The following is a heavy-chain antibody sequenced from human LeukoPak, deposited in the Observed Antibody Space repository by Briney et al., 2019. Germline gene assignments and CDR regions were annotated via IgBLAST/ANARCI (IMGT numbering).Heavy chain of an antibody. CDR3: AKGSYGDYEH. V-gene: IGHV3-23*01. J-gene: IGHJ1*01. CDR1: GFTFSNYA. CDR2: ISGSGGST. D-gene: IGHD4-17*01. Sequence: GGSLRLSCAASGFTFSNYAMSWVRQAPGKGLEWVSAISGSGGSTYYADSVEGRFTISRDNSKNTLYLQMNSLRAEDTAVYYCAKGSYGDYEHWGQGTLVTVSS.